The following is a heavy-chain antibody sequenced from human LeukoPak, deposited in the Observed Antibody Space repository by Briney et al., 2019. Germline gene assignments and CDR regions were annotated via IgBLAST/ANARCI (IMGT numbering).Heavy chain of an antibody. J-gene: IGHJ4*02. V-gene: IGHV4-38-2*01. D-gene: IGHD1-26*01. CDR2: IYHSGST. CDR1: GYSISSGYY. CDR3: ARRGGSYGIDY. Sequence: SETLSLTCAVSGYSISSGYYWGWIRQPPGKGLERIGSIYHSGSTYYNPSLKSRVTISVDTSKNQFSLKLSSVTAADTAVYYCARRGGSYGIDYWGQGTLVTVSS.